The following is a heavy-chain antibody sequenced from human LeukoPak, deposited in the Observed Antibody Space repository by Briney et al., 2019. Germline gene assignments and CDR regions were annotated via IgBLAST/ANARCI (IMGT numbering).Heavy chain of an antibody. CDR2: IYYSGST. Sequence: PSETLSLTCTVSGGSISSYYWSWIRQPPGKGLEWIGYIYYSGSTNYIPSLKSRVTISVDTSKNQFSLNLSSVTAADTAVYYCARGGDSKHLVNWGQGTLVTVSS. CDR1: GGSISSYY. CDR3: ARGGDSKHLVN. D-gene: IGHD3-3*02. V-gene: IGHV4-59*01. J-gene: IGHJ4*02.